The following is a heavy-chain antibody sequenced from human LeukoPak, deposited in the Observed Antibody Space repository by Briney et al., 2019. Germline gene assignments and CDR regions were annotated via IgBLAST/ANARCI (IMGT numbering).Heavy chain of an antibody. CDR1: GFTFSDYY. J-gene: IGHJ5*02. CDR2: ISSSGSTI. D-gene: IGHD1-26*01. CDR3: AKHQVGATKNWFDP. Sequence: GGSLRLSCAASGFTFSDYYISWIRQAPGKGLEWVSYISSSGSTIYYADSLKGRFTISRDNSKNTLYLQMNSLRAEDTAVYYCAKHQVGATKNWFDPWGQGTLVNVSS. V-gene: IGHV3-11*01.